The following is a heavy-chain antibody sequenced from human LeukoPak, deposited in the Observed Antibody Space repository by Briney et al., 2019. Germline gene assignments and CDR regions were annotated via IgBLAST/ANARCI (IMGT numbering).Heavy chain of an antibody. CDR3: ARPLEYCSSTSSSDY. D-gene: IGHD2-2*01. V-gene: IGHV3-21*01. CDR2: ISSSSSYI. J-gene: IGHJ4*02. CDR1: GFTFSSYS. Sequence: GGSLRLSCAASGFTFSSYSMNWVRQAPGKGLEWVSSISSSSSYIYYADSVKGRFTISRDNAKNSLYLQMNSLRAEDTAVYYCARPLEYCSSTSSSDYWGQGTLVTVSS.